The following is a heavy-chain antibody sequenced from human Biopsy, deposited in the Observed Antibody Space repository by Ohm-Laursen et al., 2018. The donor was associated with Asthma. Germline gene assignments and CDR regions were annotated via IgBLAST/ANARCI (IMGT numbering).Heavy chain of an antibody. CDR1: GGTFSSHS. V-gene: IGHV1-69*13. D-gene: IGHD4-17*01. CDR3: VTSGGDYGYFGLDV. Sequence: SVKVSCKASGGTFSSHSISWVRQAPGQGLEWMGGIIPIFDTPNYAQKFQGRVTITADESTTTAYMELSSLRSEDTAVYYCVTSGGDYGYFGLDVWGQGTTVTVPS. CDR2: IIPIFDTP. J-gene: IGHJ6*02.